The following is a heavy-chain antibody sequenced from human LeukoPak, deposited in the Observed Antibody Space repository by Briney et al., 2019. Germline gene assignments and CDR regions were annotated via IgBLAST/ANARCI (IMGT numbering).Heavy chain of an antibody. Sequence: PSETLSLTCAVYGGSFTGYHWNWIRQSPQRGLEWIGEINHRGHPHYNPSLESRLTISVDTSKNQFSLTLRSATAADTAVYYCARDPTTVVTLPYYFDFWGQGTPVTVSS. J-gene: IGHJ4*02. D-gene: IGHD4-23*01. CDR1: GGSFTGYH. V-gene: IGHV4-34*01. CDR3: ARDPTTVVTLPYYFDF. CDR2: INHRGHP.